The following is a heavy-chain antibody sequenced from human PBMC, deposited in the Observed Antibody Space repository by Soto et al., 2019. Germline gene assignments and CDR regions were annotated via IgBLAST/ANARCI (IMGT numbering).Heavy chain of an antibody. J-gene: IGHJ4*02. CDR2: IYHSGST. CDR1: GGSISSGGYS. CDR3: ARGRDIVVVPAKGPYSSGWYYFDY. V-gene: IGHV4-30-2*01. D-gene: IGHD2-2*01. Sequence: KTSETLSLTCAVSGGSISSGGYSWSWIRQPPGKGLEWIGYIYHSGSTYYNPSLKSRVTISVDRSKNQFSLKLSSVTAADTAVYYCARGRDIVVVPAKGPYSSGWYYFDYWGQGTLVTVSS.